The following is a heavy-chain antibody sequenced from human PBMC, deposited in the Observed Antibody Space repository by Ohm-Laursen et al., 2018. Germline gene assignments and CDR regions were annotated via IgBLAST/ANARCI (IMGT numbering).Heavy chain of an antibody. CDR2: ISSSSTTI. CDR3: ARGGSHWFFDY. V-gene: IGHV3-11*04. CDR1: GFTFSDYS. Sequence: SLRLSCAASGFTFSDYSMTWIRQAPGKGLDWVSYISSSSTTIYYADSVKGRFTISRDNAKNSLYLQMNSLRAEDTAVYYCARGGSHWFFDYWGQGTLVTVSS. D-gene: IGHD1-26*01. J-gene: IGHJ4*02.